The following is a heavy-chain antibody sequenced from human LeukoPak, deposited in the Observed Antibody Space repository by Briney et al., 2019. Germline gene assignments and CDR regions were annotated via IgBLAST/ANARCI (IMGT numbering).Heavy chain of an antibody. CDR1: GYTFTGYH. CDR3: APSGAARRRFDY. J-gene: IGHJ4*02. D-gene: IGHD6-6*01. V-gene: IGHV1-2*02. Sequence: ASVKVSCKASGYTFTGYHMHWVRQAPGQGLEWMGWINPNSGGTNYARKFQGRVTMTRDTSISTAYMELSRLRSDDTAVYYCAPSGAARRRFDYWGQGTLVTVSS. CDR2: INPNSGGT.